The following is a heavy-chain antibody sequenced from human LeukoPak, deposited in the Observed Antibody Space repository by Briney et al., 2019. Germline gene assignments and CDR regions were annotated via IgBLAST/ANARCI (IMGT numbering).Heavy chain of an antibody. D-gene: IGHD3-10*01. CDR2: IFCSGST. CDR3: ARVYYGRTYDYWYFDL. V-gene: IGHV4-59*01. J-gene: IGHJ2*01. Sequence: SETLSLTCTVSGGSISGYYWSWIRQPPGKGLEWIGYIFCSGSTNYNPSLKSRVTISVDTSKNQFSLKLSSVTAADTAVYFCARVYYGRTYDYWYFDLWGRGTLVTVSS. CDR1: GGSISGYY.